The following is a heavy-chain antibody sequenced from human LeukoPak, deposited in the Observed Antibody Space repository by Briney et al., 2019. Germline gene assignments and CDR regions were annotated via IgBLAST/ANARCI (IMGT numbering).Heavy chain of an antibody. CDR1: GGSISSYY. CDR3: ASAPRQGSIGGLDY. D-gene: IGHD3-16*01. J-gene: IGHJ4*02. CDR2: IYYTGTT. Sequence: SETLSLTCTVSGGSISSYYWGWIRQPPGKGLEWIGAIYYTGTTYYNPSLRSRVTISVDTSKNHFSLKLSSVTAAGTALYYCASAPRQGSIGGLDYWGQGTLVTVSS. V-gene: IGHV4-39*02.